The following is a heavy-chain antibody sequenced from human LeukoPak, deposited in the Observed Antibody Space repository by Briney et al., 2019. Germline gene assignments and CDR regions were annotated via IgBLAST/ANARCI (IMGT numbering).Heavy chain of an antibody. CDR1: RFTFSSYS. Sequence: GGSLRLSCAASRFTFSSYSMNWVRQAPGKGLEWVSAVSGSGGSTYYADSVKGRFTISRDNSKNTLYLQMNSLRAEDTAVYYCAKLASYYDFWSGYYFHWGQGTLVTVSS. CDR3: AKLASYYDFWSGYYFH. D-gene: IGHD3-3*01. V-gene: IGHV3-23*01. CDR2: VSGSGGST. J-gene: IGHJ4*02.